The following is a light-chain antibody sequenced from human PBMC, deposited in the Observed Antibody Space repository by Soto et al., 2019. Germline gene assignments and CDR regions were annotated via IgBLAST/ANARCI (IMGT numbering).Light chain of an antibody. CDR1: SSDVGGYNH. Sequence: QSVLTQPASVSGSPGQSITISCTGTSSDVGGYNHVSWYQQHPGKAPKLMIYDVSNRPSGVSNRFSGSKSGNTASLTISGLQAEDEADYYCNSYTSSSTLMVFGGGTKLTVL. CDR3: NSYTSSSTLMV. J-gene: IGLJ2*01. CDR2: DVS. V-gene: IGLV2-14*01.